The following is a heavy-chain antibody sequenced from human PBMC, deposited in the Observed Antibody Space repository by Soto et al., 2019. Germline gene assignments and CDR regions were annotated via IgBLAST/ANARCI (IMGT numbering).Heavy chain of an antibody. J-gene: IGHJ4*02. D-gene: IGHD6-13*01. V-gene: IGHV3-23*01. CDR1: GFSFSNYA. CDR2: SKDSGDDT. Sequence: DVQLLESGGGLVQPGGSLTLSCAASGFSFSNYAMHWVRQAPGKGLEWVSTSKDSGDDTYYLDSVRGRFTISRDNSKNTLYLQMTSLRAEDTALYHCVKGGASYTSCWYANWGQGILVTVSS. CDR3: VKGGASYTSCWYAN.